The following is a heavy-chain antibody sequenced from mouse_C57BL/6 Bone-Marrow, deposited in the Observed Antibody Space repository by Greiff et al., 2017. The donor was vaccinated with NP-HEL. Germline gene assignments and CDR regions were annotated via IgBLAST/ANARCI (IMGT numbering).Heavy chain of an antibody. V-gene: IGHV14-4*01. CDR2: IDPENGDT. Sequence: EVQVVESGAELVRPGASVKLSCTASGFNIKDDYMHWVKQRPEQGLEWIGWIDPENGDTEYASKFQGKATITADTSSNTAYLQLSSLTSEDTAVYYCTTFTTVVPSFAYWGQGTLVTVSA. CDR1: GFNIKDDY. D-gene: IGHD1-1*01. CDR3: TTFTTVVPSFAY. J-gene: IGHJ3*01.